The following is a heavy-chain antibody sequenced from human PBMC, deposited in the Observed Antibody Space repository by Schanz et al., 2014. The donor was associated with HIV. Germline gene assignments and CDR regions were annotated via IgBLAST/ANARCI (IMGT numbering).Heavy chain of an antibody. D-gene: IGHD6-13*01. CDR2: INHSGST. V-gene: IGHV4-34*01. CDR1: GGSFSGYY. Sequence: QVQLQQWGAGLLKPSETLSLTCGVYGGSFSGYYWSWIRQPPGKGLEWIGEINHSGSTNYNPSLKRRVTISVDTSNNQFSLRLTSVTAADTAVYYCARDSTMDYFDYWGQGTLVTVSS. CDR3: ARDSTMDYFDY. J-gene: IGHJ4*02.